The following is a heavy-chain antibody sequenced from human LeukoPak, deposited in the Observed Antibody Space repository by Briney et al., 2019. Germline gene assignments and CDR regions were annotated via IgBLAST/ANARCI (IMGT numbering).Heavy chain of an antibody. CDR2: IRNSDGMT. J-gene: IGHJ4*02. D-gene: IGHD3-10*01. CDR3: AKDRVFELWFEEASPYYFDY. V-gene: IGHV3-23*01. CDR1: GFSINTYT. Sequence: PGQSLRLSCDASGFSINTYTMYWVRQAPGQGLEWVSGIRNSDGMTYYADSVRGRFTISTDNSKNTLYLQMNSLRDEDTAVYYCAKDRVFELWFEEASPYYFDYWGQGTLVTVSS.